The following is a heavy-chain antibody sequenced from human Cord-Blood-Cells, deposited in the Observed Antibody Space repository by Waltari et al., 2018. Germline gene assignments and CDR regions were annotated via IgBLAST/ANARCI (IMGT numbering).Heavy chain of an antibody. V-gene: IGHV4-34*01. D-gene: IGHD2-2*01. Sequence: QVQLQQWGAGLLKPSETLSLTCAVYGGSFSGYYWSWIRQPPGKGLEWIGEINHSGSTNYNPSLKSRFTISVDTSKNQFSLKLSSVTAADTAVYYCARGRVYCSSTSCYYYYGMDVWGQGTTVTVSS. J-gene: IGHJ6*02. CDR3: ARGRVYCSSTSCYYYYGMDV. CDR2: INHSGST. CDR1: GGSFSGYY.